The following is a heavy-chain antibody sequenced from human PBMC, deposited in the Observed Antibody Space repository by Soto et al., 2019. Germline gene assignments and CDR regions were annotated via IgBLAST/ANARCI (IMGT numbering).Heavy chain of an antibody. CDR3: ARHRYCSGGSCYHLDNWFDP. J-gene: IGHJ5*02. D-gene: IGHD2-15*01. V-gene: IGHV4-39*01. CDR1: GGSISTSGYS. Sequence: SETLSLTCTVSGGSISTSGYSWGWIRQPPGKGLEWIGSIHYSGGTYYNPSLKSRVTMSVDSSKNQFSLRLSSVTAADTAVYSWARHRYCSGGSCYHLDNWFDPWGQGTLVTVSS. CDR2: IHYSGGT.